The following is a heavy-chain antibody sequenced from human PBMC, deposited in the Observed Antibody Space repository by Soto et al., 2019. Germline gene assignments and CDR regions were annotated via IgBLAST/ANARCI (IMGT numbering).Heavy chain of an antibody. Sequence: QVQLQESGPGVVKSSETLSLTCAVSGGSVSSETHFWSWIRQPPGKALEWIGYIYHSGITNSNPSLKGRLTISVDKSQTHFSLSLASVTAADTAIYYCAREDMSGTYYFDSWGQGTLVTVSS. D-gene: IGHD1-26*01. CDR1: GGSVSSETHF. V-gene: IGHV4-61*03. CDR2: IYHSGIT. J-gene: IGHJ4*02. CDR3: AREDMSGTYYFDS.